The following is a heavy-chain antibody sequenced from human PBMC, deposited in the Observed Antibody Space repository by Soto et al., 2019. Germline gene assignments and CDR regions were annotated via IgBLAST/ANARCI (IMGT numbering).Heavy chain of an antibody. J-gene: IGHJ5*01. CDR3: AKDTRGYVIRGLSLWFDS. V-gene: IGHV3-23*01. CDR1: GFRFDTYG. D-gene: IGHD3-10*01. CDR2: ISGDGATT. Sequence: EVQLLESGGSLVQPGGSLRLSCAASGFRFDTYGMNWVRRAPGKGLEWVSVISGDGATTYYADSVKGRFTISRDNSRKTLYLQMNSLRAEDTAVYYCAKDTRGYVIRGLSLWFDSWGQGALVTVSS.